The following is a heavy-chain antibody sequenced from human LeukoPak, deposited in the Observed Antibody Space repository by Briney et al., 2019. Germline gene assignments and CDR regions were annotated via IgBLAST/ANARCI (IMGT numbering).Heavy chain of an antibody. CDR1: GGSISRYY. V-gene: IGHV4-4*07. J-gene: IGHJ4*02. CDR2: IYTSGST. CDR3: ARVRKGIEAGQFDY. D-gene: IGHD6-19*01. Sequence: SETLSLTCTVSGGSISRYYWSWIRQPAGKGLEWIGRIYTSGSTNYNPSLTSRVTMSVDTSKNQFSLKLSSVTAADTAVYYCARVRKGIEAGQFDYWGQGTLVTVSS.